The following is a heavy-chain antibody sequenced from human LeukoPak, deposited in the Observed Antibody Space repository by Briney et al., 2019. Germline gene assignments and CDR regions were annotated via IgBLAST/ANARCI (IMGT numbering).Heavy chain of an antibody. V-gene: IGHV3-30*04. Sequence: GGSLRLSCAASGFTFSSYAMHWVRQAPGKGLEWVAVISYDGSNKYYADSMKGRFTISRDNSKNTLYLQMNSLRAEDTAVYYCARDRYDILTGYNNWFDPWGQGTLVTVSS. CDR2: ISYDGSNK. D-gene: IGHD3-9*01. J-gene: IGHJ5*02. CDR1: GFTFSSYA. CDR3: ARDRYDILTGYNNWFDP.